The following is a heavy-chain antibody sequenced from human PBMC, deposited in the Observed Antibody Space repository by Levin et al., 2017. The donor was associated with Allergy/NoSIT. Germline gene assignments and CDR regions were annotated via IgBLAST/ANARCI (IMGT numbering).Heavy chain of an antibody. CDR2: IDPSDGST. Sequence: ASVKVSCRASGYTFTSYYIHWVRQAPGQGLEWMGIIDPSDGSTNYAQKFQGRVTMTRDTSTSTVYMELYSLRSEDTAVYYCARPYGSGSYRNFQHWGQGTLVTVSS. CDR1: GYTFTSYY. V-gene: IGHV1-46*01. CDR3: ARPYGSGSYRNFQH. J-gene: IGHJ1*01. D-gene: IGHD3-10*01.